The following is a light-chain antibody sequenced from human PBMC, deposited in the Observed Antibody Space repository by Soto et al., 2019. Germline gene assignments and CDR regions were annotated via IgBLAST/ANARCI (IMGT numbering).Light chain of an antibody. CDR3: QQYHAYTT. CDR2: DAS. CDR1: QSISTW. Sequence: DIQMTQSPSALSASVGDRVTITCRARQSISTWLAWYQQTPGKAPKVLIYDASKLESGVPSRFSRTGSGTQFTLTIRSLQSAEFGTYYCQQYHAYTTFGPGTRVEVK. J-gene: IGKJ1*01. V-gene: IGKV1-5*01.